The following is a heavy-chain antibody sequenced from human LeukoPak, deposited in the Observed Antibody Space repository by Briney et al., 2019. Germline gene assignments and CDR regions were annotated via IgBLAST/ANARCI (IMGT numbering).Heavy chain of an antibody. CDR3: AREAAYISGLSAFDI. J-gene: IGHJ3*02. Sequence: GGSLRLSCAASGFTFSSYDMHWVRQAAGRGLEWVSAIGTAGDTYYLGSVKGRFTISREDAKNSLYLQMNSLGAGDTAVYYCAREAAYISGLSAFDIWGQGTLVTVSS. CDR2: IGTAGDT. CDR1: GFTFSSYD. V-gene: IGHV3-13*04. D-gene: IGHD6-19*01.